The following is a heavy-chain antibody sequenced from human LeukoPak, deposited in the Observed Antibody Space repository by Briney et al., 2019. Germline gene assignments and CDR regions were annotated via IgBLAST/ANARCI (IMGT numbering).Heavy chain of an antibody. CDR1: GFTLRSYG. J-gene: IGHJ4*02. D-gene: IGHD2/OR15-2a*01. V-gene: IGHV3-74*01. Sequence: PGGSLRLSCAASGFTLRSYGMHWVRQSPGKGLLWVSHINHDGSLRDYADSVKGRSTISKDIAKNTVYLQMDSLGAEDTAVYYCTRDVFSLGDSWGQGTLVTVSS. CDR3: TRDVFSLGDS. CDR2: INHDGSLR.